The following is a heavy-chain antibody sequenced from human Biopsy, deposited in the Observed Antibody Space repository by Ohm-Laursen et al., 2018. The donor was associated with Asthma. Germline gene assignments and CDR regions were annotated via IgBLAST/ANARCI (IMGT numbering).Heavy chain of an antibody. CDR2: MLYDGSIK. CDR1: GFTFSSYG. CDR3: ARGLDYSGRSGFDY. Sequence: SLRLSCAASGFTFSSYGMDWVRQAPGKGLEWVALMLYDGSIKDYADSVKGRFTISRDNSMNTLYLHMNSLRVEDTAVYYCARGLDYSGRSGFDYWGQGTLVTVSS. D-gene: IGHD3-10*01. J-gene: IGHJ4*02. V-gene: IGHV3-33*05.